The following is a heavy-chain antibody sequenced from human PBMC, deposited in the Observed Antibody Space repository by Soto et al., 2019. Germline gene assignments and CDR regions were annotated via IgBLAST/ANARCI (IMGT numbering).Heavy chain of an antibody. CDR1: GLTFRNHA. D-gene: IGHD2-8*01. CDR3: VSWVSPHFDY. V-gene: IGHV3-23*01. Sequence: EVQLLESGGGLVQPGGSLRLSCAVSGLTFRNHAMSWVRQAAGKGLEWVSTIAPIGYSTHYAGSVEGRFTISRDDSKSTLDLQMNSLRADDTAVYYCVSWVSPHFDYWGQGTLVSVSS. CDR2: IAPIGYST. J-gene: IGHJ4*02.